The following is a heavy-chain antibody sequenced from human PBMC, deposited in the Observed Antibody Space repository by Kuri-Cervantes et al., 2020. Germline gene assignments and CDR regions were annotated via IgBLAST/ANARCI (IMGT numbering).Heavy chain of an antibody. V-gene: IGHV4-34*01. Sequence: SETLSLTCAVYGGSFSGYYWSWIRQPPGKGLEWIGEINHSGSTNYNPSLKSRVTISVDTSKDHFSLNLISVTAADTAVYCCAGLMITFGGVIVMGWFDPWGQGTLVTVSS. CDR2: INHSGST. J-gene: IGHJ5*02. CDR1: GGSFSGYY. CDR3: AGLMITFGGVIVMGWFDP. D-gene: IGHD3-16*02.